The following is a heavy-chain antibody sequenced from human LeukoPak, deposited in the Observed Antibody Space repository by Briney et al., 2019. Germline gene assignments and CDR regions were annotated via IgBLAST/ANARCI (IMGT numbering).Heavy chain of an antibody. Sequence: SETLSLTCTVSGGSISSSSYYWGWIRQPPGKGLEWIGSIYYSGSTYYNPSLKSRVTISVDTSKNQFSLKLSSVTAADTAVYYCARDNFGSSPTWGQGTLVTVSS. D-gene: IGHD6-13*01. CDR1: GGSISSSSYY. J-gene: IGHJ5*02. CDR2: IYYSGST. CDR3: ARDNFGSSPT. V-gene: IGHV4-39*07.